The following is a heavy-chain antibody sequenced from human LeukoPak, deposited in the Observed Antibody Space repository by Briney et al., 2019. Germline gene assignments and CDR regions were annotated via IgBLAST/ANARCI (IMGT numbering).Heavy chain of an antibody. CDR3: ARDSYAGPDY. CDR2: IWYDGSNK. Sequence: GGSLRLSCAASGFTFSSYGMHWVRQAPGKGLEGVAVIWYDGSNKYYADSVKGRFTISRDNSKNTLYLQMSSLRAEDTAVYYCARDSYAGPDYWGQGTLVTVSS. V-gene: IGHV3-33*01. CDR1: GFTFSSYG. J-gene: IGHJ4*02. D-gene: IGHD2-2*01.